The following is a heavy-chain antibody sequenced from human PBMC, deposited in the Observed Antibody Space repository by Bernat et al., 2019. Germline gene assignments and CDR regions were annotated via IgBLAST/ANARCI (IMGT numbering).Heavy chain of an antibody. D-gene: IGHD2-2*01. J-gene: IGHJ4*02. CDR2: IDPSDSYT. CDR3: ARLSVNGDIVVVPAAIRFGFDY. V-gene: IGHV5-10-1*03. Sequence: EVQLVQSGAEVKKPGESLRISCKGSGYSFTSYWISWVRQMPGKGLEWMGRIDPSDSYTNYSPSFQGHVTISADKSISTAYLQWSSLKASDTAMYYCARLSVNGDIVVVPAAIRFGFDYWGQGTLVTVSS. CDR1: GYSFTSYW.